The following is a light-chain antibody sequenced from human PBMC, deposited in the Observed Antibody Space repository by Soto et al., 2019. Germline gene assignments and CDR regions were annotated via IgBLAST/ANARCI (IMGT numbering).Light chain of an antibody. V-gene: IGLV1-51*01. CDR1: SSNIGNRD. J-gene: IGLJ2*01. CDR3: EAWDSSLNARL. Sequence: QAVVTQPPSVSAAPGQKVTISCSGSSSNIGNRDVSWYQQFPGKAPKLLIFDNNQRPSGIPDRVSGSKSGTSATLGITGLQTGDEADYYCEAWDSSLNARLFGGGTKLTVL. CDR2: DNN.